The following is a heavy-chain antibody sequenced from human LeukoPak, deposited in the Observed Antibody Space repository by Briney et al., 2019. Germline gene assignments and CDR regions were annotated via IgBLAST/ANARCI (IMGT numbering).Heavy chain of an antibody. Sequence: SETLSLTCTVSGGSISSYYWSWIRQPPGKGLEWIGYIYYSGGTNYNPSLKSRVTISVDTSKNQFSLKLSSVTAADTAVYYCARFEIGIYGDYFFDYWGQGTLVTVSS. CDR2: IYYSGGT. V-gene: IGHV4-59*01. J-gene: IGHJ4*02. D-gene: IGHD4-17*01. CDR1: GGSISSYY. CDR3: ARFEIGIYGDYFFDY.